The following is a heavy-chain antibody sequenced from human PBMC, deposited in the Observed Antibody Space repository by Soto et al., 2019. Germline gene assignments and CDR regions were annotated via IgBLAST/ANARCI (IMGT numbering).Heavy chain of an antibody. CDR2: MNLNSGNT. D-gene: IGHD6-13*01. J-gene: IGHJ6*03. V-gene: IGHV1-8*01. CDR3: ARCPNRKQQLGKRGYYYYYYYMDV. CDR1: GYTFTSYD. Sequence: ASVKVSCKASGYTFTSYDINWVRQATGQGLEWMGWMNLNSGNTGYAQKFQGRVTMNRKNSISTAYMELSRLRPQDTAVYYCARCPNRKQQLGKRGYYYYYYYMDVWGKGTTVTVSS.